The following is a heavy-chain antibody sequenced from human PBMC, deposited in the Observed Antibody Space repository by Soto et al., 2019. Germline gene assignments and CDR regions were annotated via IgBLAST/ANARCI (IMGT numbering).Heavy chain of an antibody. Sequence: GASLKISCKGSGYSFTSYWISWVRQMPGKGLEWMGKIDPSDSYTNYSPSFQGHVTISADKSISTACLQWSSLKASDTAMYYCARLPRDFTSIDYWGQGTLVTVSS. D-gene: IGHD3-3*01. J-gene: IGHJ4*02. V-gene: IGHV5-10-1*01. CDR2: IDPSDSYT. CDR3: ARLPRDFTSIDY. CDR1: GYSFTSYW.